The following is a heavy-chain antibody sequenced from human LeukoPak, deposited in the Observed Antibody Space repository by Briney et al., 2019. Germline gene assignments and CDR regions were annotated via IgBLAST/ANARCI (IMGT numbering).Heavy chain of an antibody. Sequence: GASVKVSCKASGGTFSSYAISWVRQAPGQGHEWMGRIIPIFGTANYAQKFQGRVTITTDESTSTAYMELSSLRSEDTAVYYCARPTGYCSGGSCSAYGYWGQGTLVTVSS. J-gene: IGHJ4*02. CDR3: ARPTGYCSGGSCSAYGY. CDR1: GGTFSSYA. V-gene: IGHV1-69*05. CDR2: IIPIFGTA. D-gene: IGHD2-15*01.